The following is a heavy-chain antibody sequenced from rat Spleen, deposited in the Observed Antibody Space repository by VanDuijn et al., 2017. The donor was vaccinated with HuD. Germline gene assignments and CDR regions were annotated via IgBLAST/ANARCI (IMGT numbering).Heavy chain of an antibody. CDR1: GFTFKNYW. Sequence: EVQLVESGGGLVHPGRSLKLSCVTSGFTFKNYWMYWIRQDQGKGLEWVASITNAAGKVHYPDSVKGRFTIYRDNAKSSLYLQMNSLRSEDTANYYCARHSSTYYVMDAWGQGASVTVSS. CDR3: ARHSSTYYVMDA. V-gene: IGHV5-31*01. CDR2: ITNAAGKV. J-gene: IGHJ4*01. D-gene: IGHD1-2*01.